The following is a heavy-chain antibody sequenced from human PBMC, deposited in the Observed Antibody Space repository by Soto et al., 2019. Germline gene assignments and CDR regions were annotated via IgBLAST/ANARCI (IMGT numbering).Heavy chain of an antibody. V-gene: IGHV1-69*13. CDR1: GYTLTELS. CDR2: IIPIFGTA. J-gene: IGHJ6*02. D-gene: IGHD2-15*01. CDR3: ATVVAATSIYYYYGMDV. Sequence: SVKVSCKVSGYTLTELSMHWVRQAPGQGLEWMGGIIPIFGTANYAQKFQGRVTITADESTSTAYMELSSLRSEDTAVYYCATVVAATSIYYYYGMDVWGQGTTVTVSS.